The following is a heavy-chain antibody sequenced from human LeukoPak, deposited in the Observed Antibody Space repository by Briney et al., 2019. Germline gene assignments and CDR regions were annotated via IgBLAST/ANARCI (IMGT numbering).Heavy chain of an antibody. J-gene: IGHJ4*02. CDR2: IKQDGSEK. CDR1: GFTFSSYW. D-gene: IGHD5-18*01. CDR3: AGERGYSYGYLVY. V-gene: IGHV3-7*01. Sequence: GGSLRLSCAASGFTFSSYWMSWVRQAPGKGLEWVANIKQDGSEKYYVDSVKGRFTISRDNAKNSLYLQMNSLRAEDTAVYYCAGERGYSYGYLVYWGQGTLVTVSS.